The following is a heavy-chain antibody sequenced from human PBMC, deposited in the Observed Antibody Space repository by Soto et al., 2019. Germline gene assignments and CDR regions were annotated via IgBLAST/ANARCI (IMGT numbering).Heavy chain of an antibody. Sequence: SETLSLTCTVSGGSISSGGYYWSWIRQHPGKGLEWIGYIYYSGSTYYNPSLKSRVTISVDTSKNQFSLKLSSVTAADTAVYYCARGRLEHQLLPSDWFDPWGQGTLVTVS. D-gene: IGHD2-2*01. V-gene: IGHV4-31*03. CDR3: ARGRLEHQLLPSDWFDP. CDR1: GGSISSGGYY. J-gene: IGHJ5*02. CDR2: IYYSGST.